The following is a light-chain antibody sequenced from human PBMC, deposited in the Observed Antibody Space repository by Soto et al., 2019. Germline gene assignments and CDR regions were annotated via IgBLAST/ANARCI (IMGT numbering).Light chain of an antibody. CDR3: QQYNDCPLN. CDR1: QSVNSN. J-gene: IGKJ4*01. CDR2: GAS. V-gene: IGKV3-15*01. Sequence: EKVMTQSPAALSVSPGERATLSCRASQSVNSNLAWYQQKPGQAPRLLLYGASTRATGIPARFSGSASGTEFTLTISSLQSEDSAVYYWQQYNDCPLNFGGGTKVEVK.